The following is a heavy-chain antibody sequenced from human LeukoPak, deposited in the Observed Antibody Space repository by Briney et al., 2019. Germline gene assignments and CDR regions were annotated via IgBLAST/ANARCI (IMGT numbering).Heavy chain of an antibody. CDR2: IYYSGST. V-gene: IGHV4-59*01. D-gene: IGHD3/OR15-3a*01. Sequence: PSETLSLTCTVSGGSISSYYWSWIRQPPGKGLEWIGYIYYSGSTNYNPSLKSRVTISVDTSKNQFSLKLSSVTAADTAVYYCARVRTGHNWFDPWGQGTLVTASS. J-gene: IGHJ5*02. CDR3: ARVRTGHNWFDP. CDR1: GGSISSYY.